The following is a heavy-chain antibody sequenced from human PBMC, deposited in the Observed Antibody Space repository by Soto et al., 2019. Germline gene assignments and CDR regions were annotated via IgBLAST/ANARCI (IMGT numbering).Heavy chain of an antibody. CDR1: GGSFSGYY. CDR2: INHSGST. V-gene: IGHV4-34*01. D-gene: IGHD5-12*01. J-gene: IGHJ6*02. CDR3: ARGLRREWLRQNHYYYYGMDV. Sequence: TSETLSLTCAVYGGSFSGYYWSWIRQPPGKGLEWIGEINHSGSTNYNPSLKSRVTISVDTSKNQFSLKLSSVTAADTAVYYCARGLRREWLRQNHYYYYGMDVWGQGTTVTVSS.